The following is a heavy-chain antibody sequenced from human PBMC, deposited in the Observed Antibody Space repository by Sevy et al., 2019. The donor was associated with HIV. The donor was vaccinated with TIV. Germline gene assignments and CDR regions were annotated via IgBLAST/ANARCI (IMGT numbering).Heavy chain of an antibody. J-gene: IGHJ4*02. D-gene: IGHD1-1*01. CDR2: ISSSSSYI. CDR3: ARREGTHTFDY. V-gene: IGHV3-21*01. CDR1: GFTFSSYS. Sequence: GGSLRLSCAASGFTFSSYSMNWVRQAPGKGLEWVSSISSSSSYIYYANSVKGRFTISRVNAKNSLYLQMNSLRAEDTAVYYCARREGTHTFDYWGQGTLVTVSS.